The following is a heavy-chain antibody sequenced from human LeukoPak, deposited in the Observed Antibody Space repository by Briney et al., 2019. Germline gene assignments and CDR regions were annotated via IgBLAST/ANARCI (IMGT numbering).Heavy chain of an antibody. Sequence: GGSLRLSCAASGFTVWIYSMNWVRQAPGEGVEWVSSISSRSSYIFDAASVQGRFTISSDNAKNSLYLQMNSLRAEDTAVYYCAIDYYDSSGYYHGDYWGQGTLVTVSS. V-gene: IGHV3-21*01. CDR1: GFTVWIYS. D-gene: IGHD3-22*01. J-gene: IGHJ4*02. CDR3: AIDYYDSSGYYHGDY. CDR2: ISSRSSYI.